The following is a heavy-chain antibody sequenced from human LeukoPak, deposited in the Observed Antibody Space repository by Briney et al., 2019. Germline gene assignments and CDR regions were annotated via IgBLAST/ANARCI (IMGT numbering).Heavy chain of an antibody. Sequence: SETLSLTCSVSGYSITSTSFWAWIRQTPGKGLEWIGSINHLGSAYYNPSLESRVTISVDTSKNHFSLNLKSVTAAYTAVYYCAREDGSSGYDDFWGQGTLVTVSS. CDR1: GYSITSTSF. CDR2: INHLGSA. CDR3: AREDGSSGYDDF. D-gene: IGHD5-12*01. V-gene: IGHV4-38-2*02. J-gene: IGHJ4*02.